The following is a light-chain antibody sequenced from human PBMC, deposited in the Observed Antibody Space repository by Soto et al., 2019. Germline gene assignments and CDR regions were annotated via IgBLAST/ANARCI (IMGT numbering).Light chain of an antibody. J-gene: IGKJ1*01. Sequence: DIQMTQSPSTLSASVGDRVTITCRASQSISSWLAWYQQKPGKAPKLLIYKASSLESGVPSRFSGSGSGTEFTLTISSLPPDDFATYYCRSRWTFGQGTKVEIK. CDR2: KAS. V-gene: IGKV1-5*03. CDR3: RSRWT. CDR1: QSISSW.